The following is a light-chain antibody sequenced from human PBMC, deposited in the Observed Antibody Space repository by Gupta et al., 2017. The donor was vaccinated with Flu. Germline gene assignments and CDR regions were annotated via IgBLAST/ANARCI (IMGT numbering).Light chain of an antibody. CDR1: SSDIGAYNY. CDR3: SSFITSSTTLGV. V-gene: IGLV2-14*01. J-gene: IGLJ3*02. Sequence: TNSGTGTSSDIGAYNYVSWYQHHPGKAPKLILYEVGDRPSGMANRFSGSKSGNTASLTISGLQAEDEADYYCSSFITSSTTLGVFGGGTKLTVL. CDR2: EVG.